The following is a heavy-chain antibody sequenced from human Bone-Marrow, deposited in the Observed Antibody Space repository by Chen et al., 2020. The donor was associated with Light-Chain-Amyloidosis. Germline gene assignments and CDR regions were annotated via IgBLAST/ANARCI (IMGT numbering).Heavy chain of an antibody. CDR2: VYNSGST. V-gene: IGHV4-61*02. J-gene: IGHJ5*01. CDR1: GDSLFNDKYY. D-gene: IGHD1-26*01. CDR3: VRDVMSTTGHRWFES. Sequence: QVQLQESGPGLVKPSQTLSLTCTVSGDSLFNDKYYWHWIRQPAGKGLEWIGRVYNSGSTRYNPSLKSPITISVNTAKNQFSLNLTSVTATDTAVYYCVRDVMSTTGHRWFESWGQGTVVTVS.